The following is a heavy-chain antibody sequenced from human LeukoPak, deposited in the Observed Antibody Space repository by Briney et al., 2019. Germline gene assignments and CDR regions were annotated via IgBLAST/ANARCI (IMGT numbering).Heavy chain of an antibody. J-gene: IGHJ4*02. V-gene: IGHV4-30-4*01. CDR2: IYYSGST. Sequence: SETLSLTCTVSGGSISSGDYYWSWIRQPPGKGLEWIGYIYYSGSTYYNPSLKSRVTTSVDTSKNQFSLKLSSVTAADTAVYYCARAGDSSGFAIDYWGQGTLVTVSS. CDR1: GGSISSGDYY. D-gene: IGHD3-22*01. CDR3: ARAGDSSGFAIDY.